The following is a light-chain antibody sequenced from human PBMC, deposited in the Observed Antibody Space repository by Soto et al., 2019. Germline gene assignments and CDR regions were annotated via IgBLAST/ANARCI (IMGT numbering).Light chain of an antibody. V-gene: IGKV1-5*03. Sequence: DIQMTQTPSTLSAYVGDRVTITCRASQSISSWLAWYQQKPGNAPKLLIQKASTLQSGVPSRFSGSGSGTEFTLTISSLQPDDFATFYYQHYSSYSFTFGPGTRVDIK. CDR3: QHYSSYSFT. CDR1: QSISSW. J-gene: IGKJ3*01. CDR2: KAS.